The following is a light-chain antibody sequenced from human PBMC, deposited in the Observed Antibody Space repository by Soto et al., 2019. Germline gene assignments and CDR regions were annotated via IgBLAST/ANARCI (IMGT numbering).Light chain of an antibody. CDR3: CSYASSSSYV. CDR2: EGT. CDR1: TSDVGGYNL. V-gene: IGLV2-23*01. J-gene: IGLJ1*01. Sequence: SVLTQPASVSGSPGQSITISCSGTTSDVGGYNLVSWYQQHTAEPPKLLIYEGTQRPSGVSSRFSGSKSGNTASLTISGLQAEDEADYYCCSYASSSSYVFGTGTKVTVL.